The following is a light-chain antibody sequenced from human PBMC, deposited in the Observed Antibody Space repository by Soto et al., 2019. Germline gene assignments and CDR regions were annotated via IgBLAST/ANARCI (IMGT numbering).Light chain of an antibody. J-gene: IGLJ1*01. CDR1: SSDIGGYNY. V-gene: IGLV2-14*01. CDR3: SSYTSSSTLYV. Sequence: LTQPASVSGSPGQSITISCAGASSDIGGYNYVSWYQQHPGKAPKVMIYEVSNRPSGVSNRFSGSKSGNTASLTISGLQAEDEADYYCSSYTSSSTLYVFGSGTKVTVL. CDR2: EVS.